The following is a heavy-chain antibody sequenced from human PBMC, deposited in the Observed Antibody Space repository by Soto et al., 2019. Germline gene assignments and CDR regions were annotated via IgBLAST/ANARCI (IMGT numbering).Heavy chain of an antibody. CDR3: ARKQLAHDAFDI. D-gene: IGHD6-6*01. CDR2: IIPIFGTA. Sequence: GASVKVSCKASGGTFSSYAISWVRQAPGQGLEWMGGIIPIFGTANYAQKFQGRVTITADESTSTAYMELSSLRSEDTAVYYCARKQLAHDAFDIWGQGTMVTVSS. CDR1: GGTFSSYA. J-gene: IGHJ3*02. V-gene: IGHV1-69*13.